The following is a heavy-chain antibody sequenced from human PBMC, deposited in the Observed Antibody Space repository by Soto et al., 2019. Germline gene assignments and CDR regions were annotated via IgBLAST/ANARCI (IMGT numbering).Heavy chain of an antibody. CDR3: TTERDY. V-gene: IGHV3-73*01. CDR1: GLNFSGSA. J-gene: IGHJ4*02. CDR2: IRSRPHNYAT. Sequence: GSLRLSCATYGLNFSGSAMHWARQASGKGLEWVGRIRSRPHNYATTYAASVEGRFTISRDDSKNTVYLQMNGLKTDDTAMYYCTTERDYCGRGTLVTVSS.